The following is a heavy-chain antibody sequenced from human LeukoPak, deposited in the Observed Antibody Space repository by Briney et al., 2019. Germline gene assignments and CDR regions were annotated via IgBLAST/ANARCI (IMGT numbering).Heavy chain of an antibody. CDR3: ARGGSGWYNQFFDY. CDR1: GASITNYY. Sequence: SETLSLTCTVSGASITNYYWSWIRQPPGEGLEWIGYIYYSGNTNYNPSLKSRVTISVDTSKNQFSLKLSSVTAADTAVYYCARGGSGWYNQFFDYWGQGTLVTVSS. J-gene: IGHJ4*02. CDR2: IYYSGNT. D-gene: IGHD6-19*01. V-gene: IGHV4-59*01.